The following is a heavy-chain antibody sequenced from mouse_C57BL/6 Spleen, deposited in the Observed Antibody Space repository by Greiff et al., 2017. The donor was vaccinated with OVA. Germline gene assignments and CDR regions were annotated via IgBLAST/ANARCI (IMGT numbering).Heavy chain of an antibody. D-gene: IGHD3-2*02. Sequence: EVKLVESGEGLVKPGGSLKLSCAASGFTFSSYAMSWVRQTPEKRLEWVAYISSGGDYIYYADTVKGRFTISRDNARNTLYLQMSSLKSEDTAMYYCTREGQLRLLFAYWGQGTLVTVSA. J-gene: IGHJ3*01. CDR2: ISSGGDYI. CDR3: TREGQLRLLFAY. V-gene: IGHV5-9-1*02. CDR1: GFTFSSYA.